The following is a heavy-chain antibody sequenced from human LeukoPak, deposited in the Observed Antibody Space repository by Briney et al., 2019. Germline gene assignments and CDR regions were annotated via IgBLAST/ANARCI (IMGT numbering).Heavy chain of an antibody. V-gene: IGHV4-34*01. CDR2: INRSGST. Sequence: SETLSLTCAVYGGSLSYYYWSWIRQPPEKGLEWIGEINRSGSTNYNPSLKSQVSISVDTTKNQFHLKFTYVTAADTAVYYCARSGVYCGDDCYVAYWGQGSLVT. CDR3: ARSGVYCGDDCYVAY. CDR1: GGSLSYYY. J-gene: IGHJ4*02. D-gene: IGHD2-21*02.